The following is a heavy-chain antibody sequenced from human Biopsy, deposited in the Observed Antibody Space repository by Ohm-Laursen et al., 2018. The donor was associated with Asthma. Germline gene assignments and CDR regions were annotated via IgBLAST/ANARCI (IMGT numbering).Heavy chain of an antibody. D-gene: IGHD5-24*01. J-gene: IGHJ4*02. Sequence: TLSLTCTVSGGSISSGGYYWRWIRQDPGKGLDWIGYIYYSGSTYYNPSLKSRVTISVDTSKNQFSLKLSSVTAADTAVYYCARGPPVDREDWGQGTLVTVSS. CDR1: GGSISSGGYY. CDR2: IYYSGST. V-gene: IGHV4-31*03. CDR3: ARGPPVDRED.